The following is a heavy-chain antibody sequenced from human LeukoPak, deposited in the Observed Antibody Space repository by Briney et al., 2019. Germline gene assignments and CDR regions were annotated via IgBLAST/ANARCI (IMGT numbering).Heavy chain of an antibody. Sequence: PGGSLRLSCAASGFTFSSYAMSWVRQAPGKGLEWVSAISGSGGSTYYADSVKGRFTISRDNSKNTLYLQMNSLRAEDTAVYYCAKGLSSSGGWLGFDYWGQGTLVTVSS. D-gene: IGHD6-25*01. V-gene: IGHV3-23*01. CDR3: AKGLSSSGGWLGFDY. J-gene: IGHJ4*02. CDR2: ISGSGGST. CDR1: GFTFSSYA.